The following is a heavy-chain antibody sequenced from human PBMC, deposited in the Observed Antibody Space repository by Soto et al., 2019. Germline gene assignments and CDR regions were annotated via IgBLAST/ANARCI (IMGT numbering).Heavy chain of an antibody. CDR3: ARHYGDSPYNWFDP. Sequence: SETLSLTCTVSGGSISSGGYYWSWIRQHPGKGLEWIGYIYYSGSTYYNPSLKSRVTISVDTSKNQFSLKLSSVTAADTAVFYCARHYGDSPYNWFDPWGQGTLVTVSS. CDR1: GGSISSGGYY. J-gene: IGHJ5*02. D-gene: IGHD4-17*01. CDR2: IYYSGST. V-gene: IGHV4-31*03.